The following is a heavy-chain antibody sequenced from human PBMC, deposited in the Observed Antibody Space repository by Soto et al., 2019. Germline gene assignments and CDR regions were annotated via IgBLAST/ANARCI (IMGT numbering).Heavy chain of an antibody. D-gene: IGHD3-3*01. Sequence: QLQLQESGPGLVKPSETLSLTCTVSGGSISSSSYYWGWIRQPPGKGLEWIGSIYYSGSTYYNPYVQSRLTISVDTFKTQLSLWLRAVTAVGTAVYYCASCSAPDYDFWSGYYDWSDPWGQGTLVTVSS. J-gene: IGHJ5*02. CDR2: IYYSGST. CDR3: ASCSAPDYDFWSGYYDWSDP. CDR1: GGSISSSSYY. V-gene: IGHV4-39*01.